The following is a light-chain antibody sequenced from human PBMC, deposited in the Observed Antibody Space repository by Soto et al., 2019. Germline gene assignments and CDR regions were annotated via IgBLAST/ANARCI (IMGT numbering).Light chain of an antibody. J-gene: IGKJ2*01. V-gene: IGKV1-5*03. CDR3: QQYNSYPYT. Sequence: DIQMTQSPSTLSASVGDRVTITCRASQSISDWLAWYQQTPGKAPRLLIYKASSLQSGVPSRFSGSGSGTEFTLTISSLQPDDVATFYCQQYNSYPYTFGQGTKVDI. CDR1: QSISDW. CDR2: KAS.